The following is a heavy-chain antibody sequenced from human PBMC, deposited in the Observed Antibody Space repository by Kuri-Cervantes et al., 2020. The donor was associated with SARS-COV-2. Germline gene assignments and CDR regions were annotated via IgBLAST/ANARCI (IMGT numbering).Heavy chain of an antibody. CDR2: MNPNSGNT. CDR1: GYTFTSYD. V-gene: IGHV1-8*03. J-gene: IGHJ6*03. D-gene: IGHD2-2*01. CDR3: ARVQTLPAAISGTLSRGQYYYYYYYMDV. Sequence: ASVKVSCKASGYTFTSYDINWVRQATGQELEWMGWMNPNSGNTGYAQKFQGRVTITRNTSISTAYMELSSLRSEDTAVYYCARVQTLPAAISGTLSRGQYYYYYYYMDVWGKGTTVTVSS.